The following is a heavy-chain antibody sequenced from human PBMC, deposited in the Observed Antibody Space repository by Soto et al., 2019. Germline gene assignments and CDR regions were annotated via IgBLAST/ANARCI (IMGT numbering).Heavy chain of an antibody. CDR1: GDSISSYC. CDR3: ARVPGP. CDR2: IYHSGST. J-gene: IGHJ5*02. Sequence: SETLSLTCTVSGDSISSYCWSWIRQPPGKGLEWIGYIYHSGSTYYNPSLKSRVTISVDRSKNQFSLKLSSVTAADTAVYYCARVPGPWGQGTLVTVSS. V-gene: IGHV4-59*12.